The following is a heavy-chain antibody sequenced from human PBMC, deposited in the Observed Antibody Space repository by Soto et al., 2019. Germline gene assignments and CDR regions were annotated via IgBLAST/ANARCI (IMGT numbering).Heavy chain of an antibody. CDR2: IKQDGSEK. CDR3: ARDTQVLRYFDWLFQFDY. D-gene: IGHD3-9*01. V-gene: IGHV3-7*05. J-gene: IGHJ4*02. Sequence: ESGGGLVQPGGSLRLSCAASGFTFSSYWMSWVRQAPGKGLEWVANIKQDGSEKYYVDSVKGRFTISRDNAKNSLYLQMNSLRAEDTAVYYCARDTQVLRYFDWLFQFDYWGQGTLVTVSS. CDR1: GFTFSSYW.